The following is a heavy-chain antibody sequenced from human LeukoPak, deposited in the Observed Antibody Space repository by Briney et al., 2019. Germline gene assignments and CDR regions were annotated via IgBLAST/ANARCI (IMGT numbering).Heavy chain of an antibody. V-gene: IGHV1-18*01. J-gene: IGHJ5*02. Sequence: ALVKVSCKASGYTFTSYGISWVRQAPGQGLAWMGWISAYNGNTNYAQKLQGRVTMTTDTSTSTAYMELRSLRSDDTAVYYCAREAVAGTSYNWFDPWGQGTLVTVSS. CDR3: AREAVAGTSYNWFDP. CDR1: GYTFTSYG. D-gene: IGHD6-19*01. CDR2: ISAYNGNT.